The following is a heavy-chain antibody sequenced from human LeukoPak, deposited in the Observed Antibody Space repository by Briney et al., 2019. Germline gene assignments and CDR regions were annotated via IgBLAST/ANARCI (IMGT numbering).Heavy chain of an antibody. D-gene: IGHD6-13*01. J-gene: IGHJ4*02. CDR3: AKEVPLVQIFDY. V-gene: IGHV3-23*01. CDR1: GFTFSSYS. Sequence: GGSLRLSCAASGFTFSSYSMNWVRQAPGKGLEWVSAISGSGGSTYYADSVKGRFTISRDNSRNTLYLQMNSLRAEDTAVYYCAKEVPLVQIFDYWGQGTLVTVSS. CDR2: ISGSGGST.